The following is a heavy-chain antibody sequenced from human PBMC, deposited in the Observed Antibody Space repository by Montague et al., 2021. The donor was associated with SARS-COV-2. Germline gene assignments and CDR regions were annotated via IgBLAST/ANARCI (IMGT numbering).Heavy chain of an antibody. CDR2: INSDGSSR. V-gene: IGHV3-74*01. CDR3: ASLELAVTSAGVGRDDF. D-gene: IGHD3-3*01. Sequence: SLRLSCAASGFPFSTYWMHWVRQAPGKGLVWVSRINSDGSSRDYEGSVKGRFTISRDNAKNTLYLQMNSLRVEDTAVYYCASLELAVTSAGVGRDDFWGQGTLVTVSS. J-gene: IGHJ4*02. CDR1: GFPFSTYW.